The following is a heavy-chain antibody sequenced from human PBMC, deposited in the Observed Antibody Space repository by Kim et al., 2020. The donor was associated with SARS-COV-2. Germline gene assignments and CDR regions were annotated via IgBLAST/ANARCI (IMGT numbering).Heavy chain of an antibody. J-gene: IGHJ6*03. Sequence: KGRFTISRDNAKNSLYLQMNSLRAEETAVYYCARDNTVVAAWNYYYYMDVWGKGTTVTVSS. V-gene: IGHV3-11*04. CDR3: ARDNTVVAAWNYYYYMDV. D-gene: IGHD2-15*01.